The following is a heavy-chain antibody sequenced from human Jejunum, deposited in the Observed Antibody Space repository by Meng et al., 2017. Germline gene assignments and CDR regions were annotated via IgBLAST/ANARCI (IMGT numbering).Heavy chain of an antibody. Sequence: GESLKISCAASGFTFSSYWMSWVRQAPGKGLEWVANIKQDGSEKYDVDSVKGRFTISRDNAKNSLYLQMNSLRAEDTAVYYCARERGGMNTVTTSGRPHDYWGQGTLVTVSS. CDR1: GFTFSSYW. V-gene: IGHV3-7*01. CDR3: ARERGGMNTVTTSGRPHDY. CDR2: IKQDGSEK. J-gene: IGHJ4*02. D-gene: IGHD4-17*01.